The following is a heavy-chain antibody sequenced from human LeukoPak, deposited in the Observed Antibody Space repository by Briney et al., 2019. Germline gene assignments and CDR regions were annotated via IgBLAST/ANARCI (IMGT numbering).Heavy chain of an antibody. CDR3: ARSRYYYDSSGYVWPIDY. J-gene: IGHJ4*02. D-gene: IGHD3-22*01. CDR1: VGSISSVGYY. CDR2: IYYSGST. Sequence: SETLSLTCTVSVGSISSVGYYWSWIRQHPGKGLEWIGYIYYSGSTYYNPSLNSRVTISVDTSKNQFSLKLSSVNAADTAVYYCARSRYYYDSSGYVWPIDYWGQGTLVTVSS. V-gene: IGHV4-31*03.